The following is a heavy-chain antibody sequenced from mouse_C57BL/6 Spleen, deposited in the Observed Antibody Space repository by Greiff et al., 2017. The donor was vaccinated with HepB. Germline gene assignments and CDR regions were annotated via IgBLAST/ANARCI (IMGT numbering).Heavy chain of an antibody. CDR2: IYPGDGDT. CDR1: GYAFSSSW. V-gene: IGHV1-82*01. CDR3: ARPPYDYDAMDC. Sequence: VKLMESGPELVKPGASVKISCKASGYAFSSSWMNWVKQRPGKGLEWIGRIYPGDGDTNYNGKFKGKATLTADKSSSTAYMQLSSLTSEDSAVYFCARPPYDYDAMDCWGQGTSVTVSS. J-gene: IGHJ4*01.